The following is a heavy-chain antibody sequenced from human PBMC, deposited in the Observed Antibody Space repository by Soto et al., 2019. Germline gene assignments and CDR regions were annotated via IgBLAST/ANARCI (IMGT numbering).Heavy chain of an antibody. CDR1: GGSISSSSYY. CDR3: ARSQSYPYGDVADYFLH. J-gene: IGHJ1*01. Sequence: QLQLQESGPGLVKPSEPLSLTCTVSGGSISSSSYYWGWIRQPPGKGLEWIGSIYYSGSTYYNPSLMSRVTISVYTSKIQFTLKLRSVTAADPAVYCCARSQSYPYGDVADYFLHWGQGPLVTVSS. V-gene: IGHV4-39*01. D-gene: IGHD4-17*01. CDR2: IYYSGST.